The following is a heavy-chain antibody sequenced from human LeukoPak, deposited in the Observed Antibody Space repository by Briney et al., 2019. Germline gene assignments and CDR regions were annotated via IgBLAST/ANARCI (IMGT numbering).Heavy chain of an antibody. D-gene: IGHD6-6*01. CDR2: INHSGST. CDR1: GGSFSGYY. Sequence: SETLSLTCAVYGGSFSGYYWSWIRQPPGKGLEWIGEINHSGSTNYNPSLKSRVTISVDTSKNQFSLKLSSVTAADTAVYYCARAYSSSSEGVGFDYWGQGTLVTVSS. J-gene: IGHJ4*02. V-gene: IGHV4-34*01. CDR3: ARAYSSSSEGVGFDY.